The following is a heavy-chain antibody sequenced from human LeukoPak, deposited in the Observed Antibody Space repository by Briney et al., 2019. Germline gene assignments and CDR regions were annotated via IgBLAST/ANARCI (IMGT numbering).Heavy chain of an antibody. Sequence: SETLSLTCTVSGGSISSGDYYWSWIRQPPGKGLEWIGYIYYSGSTYYNPSPKSRVTISVDTSKNQFSLKLSSVTAADTAVYYCARIAAAGPFNWFDPWGQGTLVTVSS. V-gene: IGHV4-30-4*01. D-gene: IGHD6-13*01. CDR2: IYYSGST. CDR3: ARIAAAGPFNWFDP. CDR1: GGSISSGDYY. J-gene: IGHJ5*02.